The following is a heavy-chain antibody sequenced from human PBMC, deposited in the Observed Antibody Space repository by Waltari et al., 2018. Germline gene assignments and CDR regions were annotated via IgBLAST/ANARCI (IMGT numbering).Heavy chain of an antibody. CDR3: ARHRSIVATPFDY. Sequence: QVQLQESGPGLVKPSETLSLTCAVSGYSISSGYYWGWIPQPPGKGLEWIGSIYHSGGTYYNPSLKSRVTISVDTSKNQFSLKLSSVTAADTAVYYCARHRSIVATPFDYWGQGTLVTVSS. CDR2: IYHSGGT. D-gene: IGHD5-12*01. V-gene: IGHV4-38-2*01. J-gene: IGHJ4*02. CDR1: GYSISSGYY.